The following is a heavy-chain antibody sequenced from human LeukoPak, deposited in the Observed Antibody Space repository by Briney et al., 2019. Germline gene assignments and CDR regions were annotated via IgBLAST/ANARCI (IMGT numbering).Heavy chain of an antibody. CDR1: GFTFSNYA. V-gene: IGHV3-23*01. CDR3: AKEAGELRWLQFDY. J-gene: IGHJ4*02. D-gene: IGHD5-24*01. CDR2: FSGSGGST. Sequence: GGSLRLSCAASGFTFSNYARSWVRQAPGKGLEWVSAFSGSGGSTYYANSVKGRFTISRDNSKNTLYLQMNSLRAEDTAVYYCAKEAGELRWLQFDYWGQGTLVTVSS.